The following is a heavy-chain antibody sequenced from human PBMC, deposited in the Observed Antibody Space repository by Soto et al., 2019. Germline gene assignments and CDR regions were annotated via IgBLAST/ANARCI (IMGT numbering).Heavy chain of an antibody. V-gene: IGHV4-61*01. CDR3: AKDPSTGSADF. D-gene: IGHD3-9*01. J-gene: IGHJ4*02. CDR1: GGSVNSGSYY. Sequence: PSETLSLTCTVSGGSVNSGSYYWSWIRQPPGKGLEWIGHVYYSGSTKYNPSLKSRVTISVDTSNNQFSLKLSSVTAADTAIYFCAKDPSTGSADFWGQGTLVTVSS. CDR2: VYYSGST.